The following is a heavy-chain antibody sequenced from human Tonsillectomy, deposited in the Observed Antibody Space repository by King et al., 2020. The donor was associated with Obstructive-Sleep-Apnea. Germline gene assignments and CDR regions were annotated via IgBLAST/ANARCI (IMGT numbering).Heavy chain of an antibody. Sequence: VQLVESGGGLVQPGGSLRLSCAASGFTFSNYAMSWVRQAPGKGLEWVSGFSGSGDFTYYADSVKGRFTISRDTSRNTLYLQLNSLRADDTAVYYCARHLGIQLWIGPDYWGQGTLVTVSS. J-gene: IGHJ4*02. D-gene: IGHD5-18*01. CDR2: FSGSGDFT. CDR1: GFTFSNYA. V-gene: IGHV3-23*04. CDR3: ARHLGIQLWIGPDY.